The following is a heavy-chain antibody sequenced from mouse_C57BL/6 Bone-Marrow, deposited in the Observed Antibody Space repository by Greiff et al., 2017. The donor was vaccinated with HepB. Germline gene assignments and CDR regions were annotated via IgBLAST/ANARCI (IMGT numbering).Heavy chain of an antibody. Sequence: EVKLMESGGGLVKPGGSLKLSCAASGFTFSSYAMSWVRQTPEKRLEWVATISDGGSYTYYPDNVKGRFTISRDNAKNNLYLQMSHLKSEDTAMYYCARPIGDYWGQGTSVTVSS. CDR3: ARPIGDY. J-gene: IGHJ4*01. V-gene: IGHV5-4*03. CDR1: GFTFSSYA. CDR2: ISDGGSYT.